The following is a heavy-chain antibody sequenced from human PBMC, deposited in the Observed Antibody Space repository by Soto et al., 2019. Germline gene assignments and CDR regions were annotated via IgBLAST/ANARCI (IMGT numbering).Heavy chain of an antibody. CDR3: AKGQGYSSSWSFDY. D-gene: IGHD6-13*01. V-gene: IGHV3-23*01. Sequence: GGSLRLSCAASGFTFSNYAMSWVRQAPGKGLEWVSVISGGGGSTNYADSVKGRFTISRDNSKNTLYMQMNSLRAEDTAVYYCAKGQGYSSSWSFDYWGQGNLVTVSS. CDR2: ISGGGGST. J-gene: IGHJ4*02. CDR1: GFTFSNYA.